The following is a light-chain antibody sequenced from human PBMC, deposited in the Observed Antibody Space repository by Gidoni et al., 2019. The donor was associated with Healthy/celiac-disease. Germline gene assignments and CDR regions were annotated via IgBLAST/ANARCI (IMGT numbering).Light chain of an antibody. CDR3: QQSYSTPYT. V-gene: IGKV1-39*01. CDR1: QSISSS. Sequence: EIQMTQSPSSLSAAVGDRVTITCRASQSISSSLNWYQQKPGKAPKLLIYAASSLQSGVPSRFSGSGSGTDFTLPISSLQPEDFATYYCQQSYSTPYTFGQGTKLEIK. CDR2: AAS. J-gene: IGKJ2*01.